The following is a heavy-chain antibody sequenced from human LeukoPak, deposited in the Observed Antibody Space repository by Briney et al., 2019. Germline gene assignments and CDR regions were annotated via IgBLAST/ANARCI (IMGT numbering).Heavy chain of an antibody. Sequence: EASVKVSCKASGGTFSSYAISWVRQAPGQGLEWMGGIIPIFGTANYAQKFQGRVTITADESTSTAYMELSSLRSEDTAVYYCARGTSGPMIVVAHFDYWGQGTLVTVSS. D-gene: IGHD3-22*01. CDR2: IIPIFGTA. CDR1: GGTFSSYA. V-gene: IGHV1-69*13. J-gene: IGHJ4*02. CDR3: ARGTSGPMIVVAHFDY.